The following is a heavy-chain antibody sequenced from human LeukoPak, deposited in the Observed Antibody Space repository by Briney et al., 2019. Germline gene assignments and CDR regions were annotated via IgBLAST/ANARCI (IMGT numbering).Heavy chain of an antibody. D-gene: IGHD3-10*01. CDR1: GFTVSSNY. CDR3: VNSVMVRGVIRPY. CDR2: IYSGGST. J-gene: IGHJ4*02. V-gene: IGHV3-66*01. Sequence: GGSLRLSCAASGFTVSSNYMSWVRQAPGKGLEWVSVIYSGGSTYYADSLKGRFTISRDNSKNTLYLQMNSLRAEDTAVYYCVNSVMVRGVIRPYWGQGTLVTDSS.